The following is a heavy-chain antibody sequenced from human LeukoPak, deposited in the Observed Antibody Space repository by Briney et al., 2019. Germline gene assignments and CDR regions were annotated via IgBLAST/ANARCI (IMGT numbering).Heavy chain of an antibody. CDR2: INHSGSI. J-gene: IGHJ6*02. CDR1: GGSFSGYY. Sequence: PSETLSLTCAVYGGSFSGYYWSWIRQPPGKGLEWIGEINHSGSINYNPSLKSRVTISVDTSKNQFSLKLSSVTAADTAVYYCAREARITMARGVTVNYYYYGMDVWGQGTTVTVSS. V-gene: IGHV4-34*01. CDR3: AREARITMARGVTVNYYYYGMDV. D-gene: IGHD3-10*01.